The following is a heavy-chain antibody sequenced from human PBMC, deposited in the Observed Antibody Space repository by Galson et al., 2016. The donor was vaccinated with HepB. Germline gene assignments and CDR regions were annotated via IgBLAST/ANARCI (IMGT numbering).Heavy chain of an antibody. J-gene: IGHJ6*02. D-gene: IGHD1-26*01. CDR3: TTGEWGVGPTYQYYYCGMDV. V-gene: IGHV3-15*07. CDR2: IKCKIDGGTT. Sequence: SLRLSCAVSGFTFSNAWMSWVRQAPGKGLEWVGRIKCKIDGGTTDYAAPVKGRFIISRDDSINRLYLQMNSLKTEDTAVYYCTTGEWGVGPTYQYYYCGMDVWGQGTTVTVS. CDR1: GFTFSNAW.